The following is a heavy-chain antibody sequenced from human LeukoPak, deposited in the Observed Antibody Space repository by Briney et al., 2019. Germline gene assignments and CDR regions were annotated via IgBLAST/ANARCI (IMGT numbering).Heavy chain of an antibody. CDR3: ARAYTLGYCSSTSCHEHFDI. CDR2: IYYSGST. D-gene: IGHD2-2*01. V-gene: IGHV4-59*01. CDR1: GGSISSYY. Sequence: SETLSLTCTVSGGSISSYYWSWIRQPPGKGLEWIGYIYYSGSTNYNPSLKSRVTISVDTSKNQFSLKLSSVTAADTAVYYCARAYTLGYCSSTSCHEHFDIWGQGTMVTVSS. J-gene: IGHJ3*02.